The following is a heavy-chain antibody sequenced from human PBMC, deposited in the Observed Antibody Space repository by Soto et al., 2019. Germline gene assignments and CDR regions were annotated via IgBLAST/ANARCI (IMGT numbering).Heavy chain of an antibody. J-gene: IGHJ6*02. Sequence: SVKVSCKASGGTFSSYAISWVRQAPGQGLEWMGGIIPIFGTANYAQKFQGRVTITADESTSTAYMELSSLRSEDTAVYYCARDEGYCTNGVCSPPRDYYYYGMDVWGQGTTVTVS. CDR1: GGTFSSYA. D-gene: IGHD2-8*01. CDR2: IIPIFGTA. CDR3: ARDEGYCTNGVCSPPRDYYYYGMDV. V-gene: IGHV1-69*13.